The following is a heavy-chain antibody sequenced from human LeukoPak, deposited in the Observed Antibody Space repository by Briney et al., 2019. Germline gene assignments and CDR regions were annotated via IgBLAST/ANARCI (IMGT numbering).Heavy chain of an antibody. D-gene: IGHD1-26*01. CDR2: IVVGSGNT. J-gene: IGHJ4*02. V-gene: IGHV1-58*01. CDR3: AAESPGRMGATDY. Sequence: ASVKVSCKASGFTFTSSAVQWVRQARGQRLEWIGWIVVGSGNTNYAQKFQERVTITRDMSTSTAYMELSSLRSEDTAVYYCAAESPGRMGATDYWGQGTLVTVSS. CDR1: GFTFTSSA.